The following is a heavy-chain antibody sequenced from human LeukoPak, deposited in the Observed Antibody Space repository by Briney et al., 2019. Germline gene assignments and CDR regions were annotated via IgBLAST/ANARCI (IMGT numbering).Heavy chain of an antibody. J-gene: IGHJ4*02. CDR1: GYTFTGYY. CDR3: ARDPNNSSGWFVDY. D-gene: IGHD6-19*01. V-gene: IGHV1-2*06. Sequence: ASVKVSCKASGYTFTGYYMHWVRQAPGQGLEWMGRINPNSGGTNYAQKFQGRVTMTRDTSISTAYMELSRLRSDDTAVHYCARDPNNSSGWFVDYWGQGTLVTVSS. CDR2: INPNSGGT.